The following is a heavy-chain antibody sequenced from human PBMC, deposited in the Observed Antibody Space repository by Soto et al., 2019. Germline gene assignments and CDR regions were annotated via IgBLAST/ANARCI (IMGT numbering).Heavy chain of an antibody. CDR1: GFTVSSNY. D-gene: IGHD6-13*01. Sequence: GGSLRLSCAASGFTVSSNYMSWVRQAPGKGLEWVSVIYSGGSTYYADSVKGRFTISRDNSKNTLYLQMNSLRAEDTAVYYCARARGVAAPLDYWGQGTLVTVSS. CDR3: ARARGVAAPLDY. CDR2: IYSGGST. J-gene: IGHJ4*02. V-gene: IGHV3-53*01.